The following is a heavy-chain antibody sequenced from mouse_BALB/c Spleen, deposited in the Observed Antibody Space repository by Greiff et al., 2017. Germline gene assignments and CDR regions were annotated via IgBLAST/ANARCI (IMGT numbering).Heavy chain of an antibody. CDR3: ARRDDLFAY. J-gene: IGHJ3*01. Sequence: VQLQQSGAELVKPGASVKLSCTASGFNFKDTYMHWVQQRPEQGLEWIGRIDPANGNTKYDPKFQGKATITADTSSNTAYLQLSSLTSEDTAVYYCARRDDLFAYWGQGTLVTVSA. V-gene: IGHV14-3*02. CDR1: GFNFKDTY. CDR2: IDPANGNT.